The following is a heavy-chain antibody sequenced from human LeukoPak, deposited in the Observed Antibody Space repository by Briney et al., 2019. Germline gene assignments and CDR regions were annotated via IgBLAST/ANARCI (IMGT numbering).Heavy chain of an antibody. CDR3: AREPGDSYGYRDSDY. J-gene: IGHJ4*02. V-gene: IGHV1-69*13. D-gene: IGHD5-18*01. Sequence: SVKVSCKASGGTFSSYAVSWVRQAPGQGLEWMGGIIPIFGTANYAQKFQGRVTITADESTSTAYMELSSLRSEDTAVYYCAREPGDSYGYRDSDYWGQGTLVTVSS. CDR1: GGTFSSYA. CDR2: IIPIFGTA.